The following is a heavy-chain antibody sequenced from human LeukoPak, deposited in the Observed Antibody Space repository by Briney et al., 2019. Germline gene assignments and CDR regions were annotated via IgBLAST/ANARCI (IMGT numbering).Heavy chain of an antibody. Sequence: SVKVSCKASGGTFSSYAISWVRQAPGQGLEWMGRIIPILGIANYAQKFQGRVTITADKSTSTAYMELSSLRSEDTAVYYCASAVDTAMDIDYWGQGTLVTVSS. CDR1: GGTFSSYA. CDR3: ASAVDTAMDIDY. V-gene: IGHV1-69*04. J-gene: IGHJ4*02. CDR2: IIPILGIA. D-gene: IGHD5-18*01.